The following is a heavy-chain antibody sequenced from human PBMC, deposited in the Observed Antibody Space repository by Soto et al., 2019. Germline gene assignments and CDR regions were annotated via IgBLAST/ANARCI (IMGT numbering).Heavy chain of an antibody. Sequence: QVQLQESGPGLVKPSQTLSLTCTVSGGSISSGDYYWSWIRQPPGKGLEWIGYIYYSGSTYYNPSLRSRVTISLDTSVNQCSLKLSSVTAADTAVYYCVGEGGYSYCTDYWGRGNLVTV. D-gene: IGHD5-18*01. J-gene: IGHJ4*02. CDR2: IYYSGST. CDR1: GGSISSGDYY. V-gene: IGHV4-30-4*01. CDR3: VGEGGYSYCTDY.